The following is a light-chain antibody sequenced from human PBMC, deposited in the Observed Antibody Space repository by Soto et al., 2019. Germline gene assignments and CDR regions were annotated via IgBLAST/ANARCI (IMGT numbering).Light chain of an antibody. CDR3: CSNAGSYTYV. J-gene: IGLJ1*01. CDR2: DVN. Sequence: QSALTQPRSVSGSPGQSVTISCTGTSSDVGGYNFVSWYQQHPGKAPKLMISDVNKRPSGVPDRFSGSKSGNTASLTISGLQAEDEADYYCCSNAGSYTYVFGTGTKVTVL. CDR1: SSDVGGYNF. V-gene: IGLV2-11*01.